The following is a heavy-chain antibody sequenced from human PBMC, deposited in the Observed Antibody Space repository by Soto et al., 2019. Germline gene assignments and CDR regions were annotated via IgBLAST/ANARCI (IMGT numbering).Heavy chain of an antibody. CDR3: AKDTNYDFWSGNNWFDP. CDR2: ISGSGGST. D-gene: IGHD3-3*01. J-gene: IGHJ5*02. Sequence: PGGSLRLSCAASGFTFSSYAMSWVRQAPGKGLEWVSAISGSGGSTYYADSVKGRFTISRDNSKNTLYLQMNSLRAEDTAVYYCAKDTNYDFWSGNNWFDPWGQGTLVTVSS. CDR1: GFTFSSYA. V-gene: IGHV3-23*01.